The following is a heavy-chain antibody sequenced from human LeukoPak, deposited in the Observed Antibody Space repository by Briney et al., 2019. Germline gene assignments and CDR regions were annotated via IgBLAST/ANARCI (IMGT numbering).Heavy chain of an antibody. CDR2: IYYTGST. CDR3: ARSGYSYGTGYYFDY. D-gene: IGHD5-18*01. V-gene: IGHV4-59*01. Sequence: SETLSLTCTVSGGSIGNYYWSWIRQPPGKGLDLIGFIYYTGSTNYNPSLKGRVTISLDTSKNQFSLNLNSVTAADTAVYYCARSGYSYGTGYYFDYWGQGILVTVSS. J-gene: IGHJ4*02. CDR1: GGSIGNYY.